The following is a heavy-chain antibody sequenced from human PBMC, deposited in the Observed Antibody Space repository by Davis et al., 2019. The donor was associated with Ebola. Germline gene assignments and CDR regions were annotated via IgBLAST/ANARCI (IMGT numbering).Heavy chain of an antibody. V-gene: IGHV4-31*03. CDR2: IFHSGNT. D-gene: IGHD3-22*01. CDR1: GDSITSGGNY. CDR3: ARAPPGWWLSRYYFDY. J-gene: IGHJ4*02. Sequence: MPSETLSLTCTVSGDSITSGGNYWSWIRQYPGKGLEWIGYIFHSGNTYYKPSLKSRVTISVDTSKNQFSLKLSSVTAADTAVYYCARAPPGWWLSRYYFDYWGQGTLVTVSS.